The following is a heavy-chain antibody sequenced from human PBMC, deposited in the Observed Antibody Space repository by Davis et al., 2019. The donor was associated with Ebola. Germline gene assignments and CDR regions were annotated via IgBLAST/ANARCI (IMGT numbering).Heavy chain of an antibody. Sequence: SETLSLTCAVSGGSISSAAYSWTWIRQPPGKGLEWIGYIYPSGLTYYNSSLESRVSISIDNSNNQFSLKLTSVTAADTAVYYCARDYDSRGYSTPFGYWGQGILVTVSS. CDR2: IYPSGLT. CDR3: ARDYDSRGYSTPFGY. J-gene: IGHJ4*02. CDR1: GGSISSAAYS. V-gene: IGHV4-30-2*01. D-gene: IGHD3-22*01.